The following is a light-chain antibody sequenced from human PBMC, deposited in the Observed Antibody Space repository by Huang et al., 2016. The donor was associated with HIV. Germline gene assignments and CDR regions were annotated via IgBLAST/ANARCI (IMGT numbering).Light chain of an antibody. Sequence: IVLTQTPASLSLSAGERATLSCRASQSVRHYLAWYQHKPGQPPRLLIYGASRRATDIPARFNGSGSGTAFTLTISSLEAEDSALYYCQESDTWPRLTLGGGTKVEIK. V-gene: IGKV3-11*01. CDR3: QESDTWPRLT. CDR1: QSVRHY. CDR2: GAS. J-gene: IGKJ4*01.